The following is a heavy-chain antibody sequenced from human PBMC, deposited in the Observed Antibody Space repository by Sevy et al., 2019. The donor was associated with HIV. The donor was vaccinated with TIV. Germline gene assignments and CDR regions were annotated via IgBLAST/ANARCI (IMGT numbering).Heavy chain of an antibody. CDR2: INPNSGGT. CDR1: GYTFTGYY. V-gene: IGHV1-2*02. J-gene: IGHJ6*03. Sequence: ASVKVSCKASGYTFTGYYMHWVRQAPGQGLEWMGWINPNSGGTNYAQTFQGRVTMTRDTSISTAYMELSRLRSDDTAVYYCARDLMVRGVFYYYYMDVWGKGTTVTVSS. CDR3: ARDLMVRGVFYYYYMDV. D-gene: IGHD3-10*01.